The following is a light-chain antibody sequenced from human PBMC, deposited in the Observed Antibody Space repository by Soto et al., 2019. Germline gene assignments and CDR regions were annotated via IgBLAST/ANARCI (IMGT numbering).Light chain of an antibody. J-gene: IGLJ2*01. V-gene: IGLV2-14*03. CDR2: DNT. CDR3: QSYDSGLGGYVI. CDR1: SSDIGTYKY. Sequence: QSVLTQPASVSGSPGQSITISCTGTSSDIGTYKYVSWFQHHPGKAPKLIIFDNTNRPSGVPDRFSGSKSGTSASLAITGLQAEDEADYYCQSYDSGLGGYVIFGGGTKLTVL.